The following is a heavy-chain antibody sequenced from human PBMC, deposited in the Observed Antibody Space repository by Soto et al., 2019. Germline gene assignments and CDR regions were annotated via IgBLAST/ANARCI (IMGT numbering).Heavy chain of an antibody. CDR3: ATTRDLVGPSAFDI. D-gene: IGHD1-26*01. Sequence: ASVKVSCKASGGTFSSYAISWVRQAPGQGLEWMGGIIPIFGTANYAQKFQGRVTITADESTSTAYMELSSLRSEDTAVYYCATTRDLVGPSAFDIWGQGTMVTVSS. CDR2: IIPIFGTA. V-gene: IGHV1-69*13. J-gene: IGHJ3*02. CDR1: GGTFSSYA.